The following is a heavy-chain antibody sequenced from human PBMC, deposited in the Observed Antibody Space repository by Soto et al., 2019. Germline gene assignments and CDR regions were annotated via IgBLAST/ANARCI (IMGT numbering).Heavy chain of an antibody. CDR1: GFTSSIYW. V-gene: IGHV3-74*01. CDR3: ARGQYSGYYYAIEA. J-gene: IGHJ6*02. Sequence: HPVGSLRLSCAASGFTSSIYWMHWVRQAPGKGLVWVSRINSDGSSTSYADSVKGRFTISRDNAKNTLYLQMNSLRAEDTAVYYCARGQYSGYYYAIEAWGQATTATV. D-gene: IGHD5-12*01. CDR2: INSDGSST.